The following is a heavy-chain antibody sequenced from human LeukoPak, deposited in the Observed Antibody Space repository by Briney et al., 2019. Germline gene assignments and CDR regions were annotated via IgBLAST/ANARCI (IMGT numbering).Heavy chain of an antibody. J-gene: IGHJ4*02. CDR2: ISYDGSKK. V-gene: IGHV3-30*18. CDR1: GFIFSSYD. Sequence: GRSLRLSCAASGFIFSSYDMHWVRQAPGKGLEWVALISYDGSKKYYADSVKGRFTISRDNSTNTLYLQMNSLRAEDTAVYYCANYYYGSGRFDYWGQGTLVTVSS. CDR3: ANYYYGSGRFDY. D-gene: IGHD3-10*01.